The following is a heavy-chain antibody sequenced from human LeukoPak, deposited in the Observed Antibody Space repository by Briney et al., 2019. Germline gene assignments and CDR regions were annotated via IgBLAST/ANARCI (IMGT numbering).Heavy chain of an antibody. CDR2: IYYSGST. J-gene: IGHJ4*02. CDR1: GGSISSYY. V-gene: IGHV4-59*01. CDR3: ASQTIFGGTYYFDY. D-gene: IGHD3-3*01. Sequence: SETLSLTCTVSGGSISSYYWSWIRQPPGKGLEWIRYIYYSGSTNYNPSLKSRVTISVDTSKNQFSLKLSSVTAADTAVYYCASQTIFGGTYYFDYWGQGTLVTVSS.